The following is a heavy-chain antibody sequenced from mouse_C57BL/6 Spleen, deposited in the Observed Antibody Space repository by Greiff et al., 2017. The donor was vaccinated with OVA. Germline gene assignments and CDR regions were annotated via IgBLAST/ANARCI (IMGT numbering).Heavy chain of an antibody. CDR1: GVTFSSYG. CDR2: ISSGGSYT. Sequence: GKLVESGGDLVKPGGSLKLSCAASGVTFSSYGMSWVRQTPDKRLEWVATISSGGSYTYYPDSVKGRFTISRDNAKNTLYRQMSSLKSEDTAMYYCARPGLLRTGYFDVWGTGTTVTVSS. D-gene: IGHD1-1*01. CDR3: ARPGLLRTGYFDV. V-gene: IGHV5-6*02. J-gene: IGHJ1*03.